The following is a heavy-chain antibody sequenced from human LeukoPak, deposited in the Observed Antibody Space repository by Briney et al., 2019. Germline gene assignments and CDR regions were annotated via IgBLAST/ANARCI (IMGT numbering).Heavy chain of an antibody. J-gene: IGHJ3*02. CDR2: VNGDGSST. CDR3: ARPQHGDLHAFDI. D-gene: IGHD4-17*01. CDR1: GFTFSSFW. V-gene: IGHV3-74*01. Sequence: PGGSLRLSCAASGFTFSSFWMHWVRQAPGKGLVWVSRVNGDGSSTTYADSVKGRFTISRDSAKNTVYLQMNSLRAEDTAVYYCARPQHGDLHAFDIWGHGTMVTVSS.